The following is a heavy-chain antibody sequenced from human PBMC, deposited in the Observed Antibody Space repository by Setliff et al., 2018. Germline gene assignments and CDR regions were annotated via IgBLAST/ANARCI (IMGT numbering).Heavy chain of an antibody. Sequence: ASETLSLTCGVSGISISSGHYWGWIRQPPGKGLGWIATIYHKGRTYYNPSLDSRVTISLDTSKNHFSLRLSSVTAADTAVYYCASPRRDDLDSPFDAFDIWGQGTKVTVSS. V-gene: IGHV4-38-2*01. CDR1: GISISSGHY. J-gene: IGHJ3*02. D-gene: IGHD3-3*01. CDR3: ASPRRDDLDSPFDAFDI. CDR2: IYHKGRT.